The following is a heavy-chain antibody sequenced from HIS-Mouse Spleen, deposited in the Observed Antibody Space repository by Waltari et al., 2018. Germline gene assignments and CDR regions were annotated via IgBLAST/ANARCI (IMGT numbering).Heavy chain of an antibody. Sequence: QLQLQESGPGLVKPSETLSLTCTVSGGSISSSSYYWGWIRQPPGKGLEWIGRIYYSGSTYHNPSLMRRVTSSVDTSKNQFSLKLSSVTAADTAVYYCAREIPYSSSWYDWYFDLWGRGTLVTVSS. J-gene: IGHJ2*01. CDR2: IYYSGST. CDR3: AREIPYSSSWYDWYFDL. D-gene: IGHD6-13*01. V-gene: IGHV4-39*07. CDR1: GGSISSSSYY.